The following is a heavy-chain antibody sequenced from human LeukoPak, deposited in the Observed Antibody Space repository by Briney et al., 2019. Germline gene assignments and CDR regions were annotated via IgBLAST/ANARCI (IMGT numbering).Heavy chain of an antibody. Sequence: ASVKVSCKASGYTFTGYYMHWVRQAPGQGLQWMGWINPKSGGTNYAQKFQGRVTMTRDTSISTVYMEMSRLRPDDTAVYYCARESVPAVAARRGLNYWGQGTLVAVSS. V-gene: IGHV1-2*02. CDR1: GYTFTGYY. CDR2: INPKSGGT. J-gene: IGHJ4*02. CDR3: ARESVPAVAARRGLNY. D-gene: IGHD6-6*01.